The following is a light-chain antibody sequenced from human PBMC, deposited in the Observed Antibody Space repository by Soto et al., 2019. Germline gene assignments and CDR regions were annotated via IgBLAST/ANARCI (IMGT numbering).Light chain of an antibody. V-gene: IGKV3-20*01. J-gene: IGKJ2*01. CDR2: AAS. CDR3: HLYDNTPQP. CDR1: QSMKRRY. Sequence: ILLQSLCTLSLYTGERATLFCRASQSMKRRYLAWYQQRPGQAPWFLIYAASNRATGIPDRFSGSGSGTDFSLTICRLEPEDFAVYCCHLYDNTPQPFCQGTKVDIK.